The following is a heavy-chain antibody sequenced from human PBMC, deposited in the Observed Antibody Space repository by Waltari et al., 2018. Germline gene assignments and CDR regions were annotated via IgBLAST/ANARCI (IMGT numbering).Heavy chain of an antibody. CDR3: ATTWMEVRGILGY. D-gene: IGHD3-10*01. Sequence: EVPLVQSGAEVKKPGATVKISCKVSGYTFTAYYIPWVPLAPGKGLEWMGLVDPEDGETRYAEKFQGRVTITADTSTDTAYMELSSLRSEDTAVYYCATTWMEVRGILGYWGQGTLVTVSS. CDR2: VDPEDGET. J-gene: IGHJ4*02. CDR1: GYTFTAYY. V-gene: IGHV1-69-2*01.